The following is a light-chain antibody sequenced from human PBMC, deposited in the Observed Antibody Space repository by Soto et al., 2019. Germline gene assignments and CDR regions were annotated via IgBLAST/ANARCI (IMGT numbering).Light chain of an antibody. Sequence: DIQMSQSPSSVSASVGYRFTITCRASQGITNWLAWYQQKPGKAPKLLIYAASGLPSGVPSRFRGSGSGTDFTLTISSLQPEDFKPYYCQQANSFPLTFGGGTKVDIK. J-gene: IGKJ4*01. CDR2: AAS. CDR3: QQANSFPLT. CDR1: QGITNW. V-gene: IGKV1-12*01.